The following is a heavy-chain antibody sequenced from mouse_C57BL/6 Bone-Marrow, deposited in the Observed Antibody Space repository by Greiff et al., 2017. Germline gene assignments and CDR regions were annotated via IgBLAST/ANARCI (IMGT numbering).Heavy chain of an antibody. J-gene: IGHJ4*01. CDR2: IRLKSDNYAT. Sequence: EVKVEESGGGLVQPGGSMKLSCVASGFTFSNYWMNWVRQSPEKGLEWVAQIRLKSDNYATHYAESVKGRFTISRDDSKSSVYLQMNNLRAEDTGIYYCTGYDYDVGYAMDYWGQGTSVTVSS. D-gene: IGHD2-4*01. V-gene: IGHV6-3*01. CDR3: TGYDYDVGYAMDY. CDR1: GFTFSNYW.